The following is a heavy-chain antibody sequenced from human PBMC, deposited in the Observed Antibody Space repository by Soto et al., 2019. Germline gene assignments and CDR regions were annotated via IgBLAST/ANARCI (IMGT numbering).Heavy chain of an antibody. CDR1: GYTFTSYY. D-gene: IGHD5-12*01. CDR3: ARKRSKWRRRYYYYYGMDV. Sequence: ASVKVSCKASGYTFTSYYMHWVRQAPGQGLEWMGIINPSGGSTSYAQKFQGRVTMTRDTSTSTVYMELSSLRTEDTAVYYCARKRSKWRRRYYYYYGMDVWGQGTTVTVSS. CDR2: INPSGGST. V-gene: IGHV1-46*01. J-gene: IGHJ6*02.